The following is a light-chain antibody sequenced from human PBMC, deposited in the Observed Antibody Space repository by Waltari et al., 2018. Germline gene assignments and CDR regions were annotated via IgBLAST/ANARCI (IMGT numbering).Light chain of an antibody. Sequence: DIQFTQSPSFLSASVGDRVTITCRASQCSSAYLAWYQQKPGKAPNLLIYTASTLQSGVPSRFSGSGAGTEFTLTISSLQPEDFATYYCQQLNSYPRSFGQGTKLEIK. J-gene: IGKJ2*03. CDR2: TAS. CDR3: QQLNSYPRS. CDR1: QCSSAY. V-gene: IGKV1-9*01.